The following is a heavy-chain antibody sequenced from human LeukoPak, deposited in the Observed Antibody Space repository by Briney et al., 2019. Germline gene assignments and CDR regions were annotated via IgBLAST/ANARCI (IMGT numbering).Heavy chain of an antibody. Sequence: ASVKVSCKASGGTFNNFAISWVRHAPGQGLGWVGGIIPMSGTANYAQKFQGRVTITADESTSTAYMELSSLRSEDTAIYYCASPVKYYDTWSGYPPFDYWGQGTLVTVSS. CDR1: GGTFNNFA. V-gene: IGHV1-69*13. CDR2: IIPMSGTA. D-gene: IGHD3-3*01. CDR3: ASPVKYYDTWSGYPPFDY. J-gene: IGHJ4*02.